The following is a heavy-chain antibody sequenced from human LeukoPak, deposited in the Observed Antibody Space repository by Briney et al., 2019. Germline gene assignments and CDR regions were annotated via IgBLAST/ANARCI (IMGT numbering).Heavy chain of an antibody. Sequence: GGSLRLSCAASGFTFSNAWMTWVRQAPGKGLEWVSTISGGGGSTYYADSVKGRFTISRDNSKNTLYLQVNSLRAEDTAVYYCAKGGKWDVTPFDYWGQGTLVTVSS. V-gene: IGHV3-23*01. CDR3: AKGGKWDVTPFDY. CDR1: GFTFSNAW. D-gene: IGHD1-26*01. J-gene: IGHJ4*02. CDR2: ISGGGGST.